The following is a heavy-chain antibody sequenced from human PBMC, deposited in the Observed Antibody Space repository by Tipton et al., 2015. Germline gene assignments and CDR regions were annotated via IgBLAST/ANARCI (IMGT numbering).Heavy chain of an antibody. Sequence: SLRLSCAASGFTFSSYAMHWVRQAPGKGLEYVSGISSNGGSTYYADSVKGRFTISRDNSKNTLYLQMNSLRAEDTAIYYCAKDSSGYSYYFDYWGQGTLVTVSS. CDR2: ISSNGGST. CDR1: GFTFSSYA. CDR3: AKDSSGYSYYFDY. J-gene: IGHJ4*02. D-gene: IGHD3-22*01. V-gene: IGHV3-64*02.